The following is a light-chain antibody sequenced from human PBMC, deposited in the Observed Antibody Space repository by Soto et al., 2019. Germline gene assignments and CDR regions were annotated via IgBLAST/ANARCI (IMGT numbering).Light chain of an antibody. J-gene: IGKJ2*01. CDR1: QSISSW. CDR3: QQYNSYSPWAPRMDPPWESA. Sequence: DIQMTQSPSTLSASVGDRVTITCRASQSISSWLAWYQQKPGKAPKLLIYDASSLESGVPSRFSGSGSGTEFTLTISSLQPDDFATYYCQQYNSYSPWAPRMDPPWESAFGQGTKLEIK. CDR2: DAS. V-gene: IGKV1-5*01.